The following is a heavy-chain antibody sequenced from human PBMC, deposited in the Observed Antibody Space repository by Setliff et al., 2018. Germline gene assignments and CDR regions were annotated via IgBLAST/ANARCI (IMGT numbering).Heavy chain of an antibody. D-gene: IGHD3-22*01. V-gene: IGHV4-38-2*01. CDR1: GSSISANHY. CDR2: MSYGGHT. CDR3: ARGDYYDSSAYSPDTFDI. J-gene: IGHJ3*02. Sequence: SETLSLTCAVSGSSISANHYWGWVRQPPGKGLEWIGSMSYGGHTYYKPSLNSRATIFADTSKNQFSLKLSSVTAADTAVYYCARGDYYDSSAYSPDTFDIWGQGTMVTVSS.